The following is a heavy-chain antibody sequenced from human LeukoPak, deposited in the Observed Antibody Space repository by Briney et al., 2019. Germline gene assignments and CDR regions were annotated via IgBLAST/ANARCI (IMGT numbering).Heavy chain of an antibody. J-gene: IGHJ3*02. V-gene: IGHV3-48*03. Sequence: GGNLRLSCAASGFTFSSYEMNWVRQAPGKGLEWVSHISNSGGSIYYADSVKGRFTISRDNARNSLYLQMNSLRAEDTAVYFCARSFDIWGQGTMVTVSS. CDR3: ARSFDI. CDR1: GFTFSSYE. CDR2: ISNSGGSI.